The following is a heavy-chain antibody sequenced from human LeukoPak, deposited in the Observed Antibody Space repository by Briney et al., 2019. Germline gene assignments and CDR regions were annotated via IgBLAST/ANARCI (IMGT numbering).Heavy chain of an antibody. V-gene: IGHV4-59*01. J-gene: IGHJ4*02. CDR2: IYYSGST. CDR1: GGSISSYY. Sequence: SETLSLTCTVSGGSISSYYWSWIRQPPGKGLEWIGYIYYSGSTNYNPSLKSRVTISVDTSKNQFSLKLSSVTAADTAVYYCARYVVRGVIIPLYYFDYWGQGTLVTVSS. CDR3: ARYVVRGVIIPLYYFDY. D-gene: IGHD3-10*01.